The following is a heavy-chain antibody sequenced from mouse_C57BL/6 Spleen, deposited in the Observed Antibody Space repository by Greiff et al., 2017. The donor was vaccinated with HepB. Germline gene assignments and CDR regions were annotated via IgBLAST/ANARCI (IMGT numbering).Heavy chain of an antibody. J-gene: IGHJ2*01. V-gene: IGHV5-4*01. D-gene: IGHD2-5*01. Sequence: EVQRVEPGGGLVKPGGSLKLSCAASGFTFSSYAMSWVRQTPEKRLEWVATISDGGSYTYYPDNVKGRFTISRDNAKNNLYLQMSHLKSEDTAMYYYARDNYSSSYVDYWGQGTTLTVSS. CDR1: GFTFSSYA. CDR3: ARDNYSSSYVDY. CDR2: ISDGGSYT.